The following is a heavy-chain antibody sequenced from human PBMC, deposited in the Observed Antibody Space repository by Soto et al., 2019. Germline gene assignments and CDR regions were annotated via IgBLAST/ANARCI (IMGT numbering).Heavy chain of an antibody. CDR1: AFTVSRNY. Sequence: EVQLVESGGGLVQPGGSLRLSCAASAFTVSRNYMSWVRQAPGKGLEWVSINYTGGSTYYADSVKGRFTIPRHDSKNTLYLQMNSLRAEDTAVYYCAREPSHGCFAPSCQGTLVTVSS. J-gene: IGHJ5*02. CDR3: AREPSHGCFAP. CDR2: NYTGGST. V-gene: IGHV3-66*01.